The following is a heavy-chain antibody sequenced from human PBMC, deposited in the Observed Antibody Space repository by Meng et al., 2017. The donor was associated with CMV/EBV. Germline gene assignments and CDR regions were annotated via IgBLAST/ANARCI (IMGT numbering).Heavy chain of an antibody. J-gene: IGHJ4*02. Sequence: QVKLKQGGAGLLKPSETLSLTCAVYGGSYSGYYWSWIRQPPGKGLEWIGEINHSGSTNYNPSLKSRVTISVDTSKNQFSLKLSSVTAADTAVYYCARGSPYSSSWYFDYWGQGTLVTVSS. V-gene: IGHV4-34*01. CDR3: ARGSPYSSSWYFDY. CDR2: INHSGST. CDR1: GGSYSGYY. D-gene: IGHD6-6*01.